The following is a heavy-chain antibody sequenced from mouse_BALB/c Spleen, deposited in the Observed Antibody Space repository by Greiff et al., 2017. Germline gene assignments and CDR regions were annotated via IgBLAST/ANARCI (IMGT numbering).Heavy chain of an antibody. CDR3: ARVSIYDGYYYTLDY. J-gene: IGHJ2*01. D-gene: IGHD2-3*01. CDR2: IWAGGST. Sequence: VHLVESGPGLVAPSQSLSITCTVSGFSLTSYGVHWVRQPPGKGLEWLGVIWAGGSTNYNSALMSRLSISKDNSKSQVFLKMNSLQTDDTAMYYCARVSIYDGYYYTLDYWGQGTTLTVSS. CDR1: GFSLTSYG. V-gene: IGHV2-9*02.